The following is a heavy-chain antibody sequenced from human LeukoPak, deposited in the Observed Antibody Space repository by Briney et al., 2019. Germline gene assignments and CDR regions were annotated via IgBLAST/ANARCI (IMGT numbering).Heavy chain of an antibody. J-gene: IGHJ4*02. V-gene: IGHV4-38-2*02. D-gene: IGHD3-10*01. CDR2: IYHSWST. CDR1: GGSISSYY. CDR3: ARGLPANSYGSGSYLN. Sequence: SETLSLTCTVSGGSISSYYWGWIRQPPGKGLEWIGSIYHSWSTYYNPSLKSQVTISVDTSKNQFSLKLSSVTAADTAVYYCARGLPANSYGSGSYLNWGQGTLITVSA.